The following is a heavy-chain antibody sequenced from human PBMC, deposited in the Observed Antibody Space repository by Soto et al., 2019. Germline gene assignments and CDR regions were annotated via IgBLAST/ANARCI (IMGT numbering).Heavy chain of an antibody. V-gene: IGHV1-18*01. D-gene: IGHD3-9*01. Sequence: ASVKVSCKASGYTFTSYGISWVRQAPGQGLEWMGWISAYNGNTNYAQKLQGRVTMTTDTSTSTAYMELRSLRSDDTAVYYCARNSAPSYDILTGYYTPLYDAFDIWGQGTMVTVS. CDR1: GYTFTSYG. CDR2: ISAYNGNT. CDR3: ARNSAPSYDILTGYYTPLYDAFDI. J-gene: IGHJ3*02.